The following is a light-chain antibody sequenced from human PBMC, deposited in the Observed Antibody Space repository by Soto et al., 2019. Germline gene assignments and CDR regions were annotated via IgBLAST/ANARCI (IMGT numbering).Light chain of an antibody. V-gene: IGKV1-13*02. CDR3: QQFTVYPVT. CDR2: DDS. CDR1: QGITSA. Sequence: AIQLTQSPFSLSASVGDRVTITCRASQGITSALAWYQQKPGKAPKLLIYDDSKLESGVPSRFSGSGSGTDFTLTISSLQPEDFATYYCQQFTVYPVTFGQGTRLAIK. J-gene: IGKJ5*01.